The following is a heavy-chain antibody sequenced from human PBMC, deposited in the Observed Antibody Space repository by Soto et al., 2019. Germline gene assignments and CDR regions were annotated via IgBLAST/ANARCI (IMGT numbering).Heavy chain of an antibody. D-gene: IGHD3-10*01. CDR2: INSSGGT. V-gene: IGHV4-34*01. CDR3: ARRRRGITMVRGAYAMDV. CDR1: GESFSGYF. Sequence: QVQLQQWGAGLLKPSETLSLACAVYGESFSGYFWNWIRQPPGKGLEWIGEINSSGGTSYNPSLKSRVTRSVDTSKNQFSLRLSSVTAADTAVFYCARRRRGITMVRGAYAMDVWGQGTTVTVSS. J-gene: IGHJ6*02.